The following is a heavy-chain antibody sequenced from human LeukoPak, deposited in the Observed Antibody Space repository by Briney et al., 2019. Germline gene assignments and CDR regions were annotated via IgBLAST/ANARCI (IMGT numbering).Heavy chain of an antibody. CDR3: ARDRNPYYDFWSGYFFDP. CDR1: GGTFSSYA. J-gene: IGHJ5*02. V-gene: IGHV1-69*05. Sequence: SVKVSCKASGGTFSSYAISWVRQAPGQGLEWMGGLIPIFGTANYAQKFQGRVTITTDESPSTAYMELSSLRSEDTAVYYCARDRNPYYDFWSGYFFDPWGQGTLVTVSS. CDR2: LIPIFGTA. D-gene: IGHD3-3*01.